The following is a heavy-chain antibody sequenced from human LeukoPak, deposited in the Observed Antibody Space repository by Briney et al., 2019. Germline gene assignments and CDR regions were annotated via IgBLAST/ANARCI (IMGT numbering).Heavy chain of an antibody. Sequence: GASVKVSCKASGYTFTNYDINWVRQATGQGLEWMGWMNPIDGNTGLAQKFQGRVTMTRDSSRTTAYMELSSLRSDDTAVYYCARSNRGWYFGWFDPWGQGALVTVSS. CDR3: ARSNRGWYFGWFDP. J-gene: IGHJ5*02. V-gene: IGHV1-8*01. CDR2: MNPIDGNT. CDR1: GYTFTNYD. D-gene: IGHD6-19*01.